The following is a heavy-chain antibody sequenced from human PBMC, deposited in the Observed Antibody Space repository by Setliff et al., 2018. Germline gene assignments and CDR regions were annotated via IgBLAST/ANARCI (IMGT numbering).Heavy chain of an antibody. V-gene: IGHV4-39*01. CDR3: AKHGEESKVTTYLAS. J-gene: IGHJ5*02. Sequence: ASETLSLTCTVSGDSISSGTYYWGWIRQPPGKGLEWIGSRYYSGHTYYNPSLKSRVAMSVDKAKNQFSLNLRSVSAADTAIYYCAKHGEESKVTTYLASWGQGTQVTVSS. D-gene: IGHD4-17*01. CDR2: RYYSGHT. CDR1: GDSISSGTYY.